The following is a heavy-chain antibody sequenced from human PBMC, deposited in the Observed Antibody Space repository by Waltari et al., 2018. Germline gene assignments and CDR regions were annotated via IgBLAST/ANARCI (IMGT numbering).Heavy chain of an antibody. CDR2: LIPVLGIA. CDR1: GGTFSSYT. D-gene: IGHD3-3*01. V-gene: IGHV1-69*02. J-gene: IGHJ6*03. CDR3: ASLWSSHYYYMDV. Sequence: VQLAQSGAEVKKPGSSVMVSCKASGGTFSSYTTCWVGQAPGQGLKWMERLIPVLGIANDAQRFQCGVTVTADESTSRAYMALSSLGSEDTAVYDCASLWSSHYYYMDVWGKGTTVTVSS.